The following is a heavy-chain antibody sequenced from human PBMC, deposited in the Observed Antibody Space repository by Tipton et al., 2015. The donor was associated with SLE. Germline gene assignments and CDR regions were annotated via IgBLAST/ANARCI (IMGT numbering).Heavy chain of an antibody. V-gene: IGHV4-61*08. J-gene: IGHJ3*02. CDR2: IYYSGST. CDR3: ATIPLGRVVAATAFDI. CDR1: GGSISSGDYY. Sequence: LRLSCTVSGGSISSGDYYWSWIRQPPGKGLEWIGYIYYSGSTNYNPSLKSRVTISVDTSKNQFSLKLSSVTAADTAVYYCATIPLGRVVAATAFDIWGQGTMVTVSS. D-gene: IGHD2-15*01.